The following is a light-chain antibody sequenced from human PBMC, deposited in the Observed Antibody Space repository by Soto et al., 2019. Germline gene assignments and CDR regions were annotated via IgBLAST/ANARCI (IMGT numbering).Light chain of an antibody. CDR2: AAS. J-gene: IGKJ4*01. CDR3: QQSYSAS. Sequence: DIQMTQSPSSLSASVGDRFTITCRASQSISSYLNWYQQKPGKAPKLLIYAASSLQSGVPSRFSGSGSGTDFTLTISSLLPEDFATYYCQQSYSASFGGGTKVDIK. CDR1: QSISSY. V-gene: IGKV1-39*01.